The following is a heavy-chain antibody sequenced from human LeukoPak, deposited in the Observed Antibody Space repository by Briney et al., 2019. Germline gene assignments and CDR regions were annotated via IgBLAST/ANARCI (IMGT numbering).Heavy chain of an antibody. D-gene: IGHD6-13*01. J-gene: IGHJ3*02. CDR3: AKVNPGPGYSSSWGAFDI. CDR1: GVTVGNNY. CDR2: IYSGGAT. V-gene: IGHV3-66*01. Sequence: PGGSLRLSCAASGVTVGNNYMIWVRQAPGKGLEWVSRIYSGGATNYADSVKGRFTISRDSSKNTLFLQLNSLRAEDTAVYYCAKVNPGPGYSSSWGAFDIWGQGTMVTVSS.